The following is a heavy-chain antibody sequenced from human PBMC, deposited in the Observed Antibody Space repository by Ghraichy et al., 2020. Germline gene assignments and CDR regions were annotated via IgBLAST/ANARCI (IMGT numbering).Heavy chain of an antibody. D-gene: IGHD5-12*01. CDR1: GGSIGSYY. Sequence: SETLSLTCTVSGGSIGSYYWSWIRQPPGKELEWIGYIYYSGSTNYNPSLKSRVTISVDTSKNQFSLKLSSVTAADTAVYYCARFVDIVADYYYYYGMDVWGQGTTVTVSS. V-gene: IGHV4-59*01. J-gene: IGHJ6*02. CDR3: ARFVDIVADYYYYYGMDV. CDR2: IYYSGST.